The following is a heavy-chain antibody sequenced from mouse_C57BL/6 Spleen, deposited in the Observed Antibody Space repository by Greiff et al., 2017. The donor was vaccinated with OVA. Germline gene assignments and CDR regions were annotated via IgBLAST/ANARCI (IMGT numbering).Heavy chain of an antibody. CDR2: IRSKSNNYAT. J-gene: IGHJ1*03. V-gene: IGHV10-1*01. CDR3: VRHPNWDGYFDV. CDR1: GFSFNTYA. D-gene: IGHD4-1*01. Sequence: EVQLVESGGGLVQPKGSLKLSCAASGFSFNTYAMNWVRQAPGKGLEWVARIRSKSNNYATYYADSVKDRFTISRDDSESMLYLQMNNLKTEDTAMYYCVRHPNWDGYFDVWGTGTTVTVSS.